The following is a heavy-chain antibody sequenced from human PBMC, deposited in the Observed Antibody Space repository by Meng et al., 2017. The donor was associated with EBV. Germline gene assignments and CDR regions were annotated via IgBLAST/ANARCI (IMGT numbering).Heavy chain of an antibody. CDR2: INPNSGGT. Sequence: QVQLVRAGEEVTKPGASVKVSCKASGYTFTGYYMHWVRQAPGQGLEWMGRINPNSGGTNYAQKFQGRVTMTRDTSISTAYMELSRLRSDDTAVYYCARVGIAVAGTGDYWGQGTLVTVSS. CDR1: GYTFTGYY. D-gene: IGHD6-19*01. J-gene: IGHJ4*02. V-gene: IGHV1-2*06. CDR3: ARVGIAVAGTGDY.